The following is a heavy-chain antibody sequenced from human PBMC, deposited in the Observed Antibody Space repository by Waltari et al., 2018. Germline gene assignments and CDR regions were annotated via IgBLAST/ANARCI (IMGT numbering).Heavy chain of an antibody. V-gene: IGHV3-74*01. J-gene: IGHJ4*02. CDR3: AAPHSTSWYVSDY. D-gene: IGHD2-2*01. CDR1: ALRFRTYW. Sequence: EVQLVESGGGLVQPGGSLRLSCAAPALRFRTYWMHWVRQGPGKGLVWVSRINGDESTTNYADSVKGRFTISRDNAKNTLYLQMNSLRAEDTAVYYCAAPHSTSWYVSDYWGQGALVTVSS. CDR2: INGDESTT.